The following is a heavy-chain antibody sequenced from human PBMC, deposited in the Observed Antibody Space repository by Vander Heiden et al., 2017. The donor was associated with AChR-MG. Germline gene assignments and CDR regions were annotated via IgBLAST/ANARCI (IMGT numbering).Heavy chain of an antibody. D-gene: IGHD2-2*01. CDR3: ARDEDIVVVPAAPTDMEPGS. Sequence: EVQLVESGGGLVKPGGSLRLSCAASGFTFSSYSMNWVRQAPGKGLEWVSSISSSSSYIYYADSVKGRFTISRDNAKNSLYLQMNSLRAEDTAVYYCARDEDIVVVPAAPTDMEPGSWGQGTLVTVSS. J-gene: IGHJ4*02. CDR1: GFTFSSYS. V-gene: IGHV3-21*01. CDR2: ISSSSSYI.